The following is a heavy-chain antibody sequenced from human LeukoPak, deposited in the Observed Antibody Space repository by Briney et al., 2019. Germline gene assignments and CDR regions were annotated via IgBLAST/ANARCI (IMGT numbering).Heavy chain of an antibody. CDR1: GGSISSYY. CDR2: TYYSGST. Sequence: PSETLSLTCTVSGGSISSYYWSWIRQPPGKGLEWIGYTYYSGSTKYNPSLKSRVTISEDMSKNQFSLKLSSVTAADTAVYYCARDLSAWFDPWGQGTLVTVSS. CDR3: ARDLSAWFDP. V-gene: IGHV4-59*01. J-gene: IGHJ5*02.